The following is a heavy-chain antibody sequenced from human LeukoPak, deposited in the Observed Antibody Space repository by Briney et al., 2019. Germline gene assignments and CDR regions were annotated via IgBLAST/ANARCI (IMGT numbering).Heavy chain of an antibody. CDR1: GFTFNNYG. CDR2: ISHDGSVK. D-gene: IGHD6-19*01. V-gene: IGHV3-30*18. J-gene: IGHJ5*01. CDR3: AKEGTTYSSTWFDS. Sequence: GGSLRLSCAASGFTFNNYGMQWVRQTPGKGLEWVTVISHDGSVKHYADSVKGRFTISRDTSKNTVYLQMNSLRPEDTGVYYCAKEGTTYSSTWFDSWGQGTLVTVSS.